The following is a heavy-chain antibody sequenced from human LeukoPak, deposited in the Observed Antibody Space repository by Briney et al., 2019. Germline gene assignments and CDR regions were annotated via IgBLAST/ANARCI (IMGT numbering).Heavy chain of an antibody. CDR2: ISYDGSNK. V-gene: IGHV3-30-3*01. J-gene: IGHJ4*02. CDR3: ARDFPGYDSSGYEGPFDY. D-gene: IGHD3-22*01. CDR1: GFTFSNSW. Sequence: GGSLRLSCAASGFTFSNSWTSWLRQAPGKGLEWGAVISYDGSNKYYADSVKGRFTISRDNSKNTLYLQMNSLRAEDTAVYYCARDFPGYDSSGYEGPFDYWGQGTLVTVSS.